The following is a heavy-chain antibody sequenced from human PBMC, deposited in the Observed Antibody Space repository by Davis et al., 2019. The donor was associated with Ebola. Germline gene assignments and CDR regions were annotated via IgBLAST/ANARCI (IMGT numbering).Heavy chain of an antibody. D-gene: IGHD2-21*02. CDR2: ISYDGSNK. J-gene: IGHJ4*02. V-gene: IGHV3-33*05. CDR3: AMPDCSGADCFSVYIKS. CDR1: GFTFSSYG. Sequence: PGGSLRLSCAASGFTFSSYGMHWVRQAPGKGLEWVAVISYDGSNKYYADSVKGRFTISRDNSKNTLYLQMNSLRAEDTAVYYCAMPDCSGADCFSVYIKSWGQGTLVTVSS.